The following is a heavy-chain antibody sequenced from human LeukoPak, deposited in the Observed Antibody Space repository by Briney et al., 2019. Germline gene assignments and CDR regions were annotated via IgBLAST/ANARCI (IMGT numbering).Heavy chain of an antibody. Sequence: GGSLRLSCAASGFTFSSYAMSWVRQAPGKGLEWVSAISGSGGSTYYADSVKGRFTISRDNSKNTLYLQMNSLRAEDTAVYYCAKAQLLGFGELLDDYWGQGTLVTVSS. V-gene: IGHV3-23*01. CDR3: AKAQLLGFGELLDDY. D-gene: IGHD3-10*01. CDR1: GFTFSSYA. CDR2: ISGSGGST. J-gene: IGHJ4*02.